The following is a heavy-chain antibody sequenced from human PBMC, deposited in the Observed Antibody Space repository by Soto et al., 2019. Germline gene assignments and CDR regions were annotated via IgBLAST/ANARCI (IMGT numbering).Heavy chain of an antibody. CDR2: ISYSGST. D-gene: IGHD3-22*01. CDR1: GGSISSSSYY. CDR3: ASYYYDSSGYYYVPGVY. J-gene: IGHJ4*02. Sequence: CETLSLTCTVSGGSISSSSYYLGLIRQPPGKGLEWIGSISYSGSTYYNPSLKSRVTISVDTTKNQFSLKLSSVTAADTAVYCCASYYYDSSGYYYVPGVYWGQGTLVTVSS. V-gene: IGHV4-39*01.